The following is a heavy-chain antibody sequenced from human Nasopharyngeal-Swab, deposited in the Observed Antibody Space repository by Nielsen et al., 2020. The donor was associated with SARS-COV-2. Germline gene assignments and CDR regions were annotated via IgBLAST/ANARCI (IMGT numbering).Heavy chain of an antibody. J-gene: IGHJ4*02. D-gene: IGHD6-13*01. V-gene: IGHV1-46*01. CDR3: ARDGAAAAAGY. CDR2: INPSGGST. CDR1: GYTFTSYY. Sequence: ASVKVFCKASGYTFTSYYMHWVRQAPGQGLEWMGIINPSGGSTSYAQKFQGRVTMTRDTSTSTVYMELSSLRSEDTAVYYCARDGAAAAAGYWGQGTLVTVSS.